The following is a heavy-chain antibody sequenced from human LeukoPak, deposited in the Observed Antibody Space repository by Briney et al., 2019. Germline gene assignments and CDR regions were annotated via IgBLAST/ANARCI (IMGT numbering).Heavy chain of an antibody. D-gene: IGHD5-24*01. CDR2: IKQDGREK. CDR3: ARDTARWTGAFDI. Sequence: GGSLRLSCAASGFTFSSYSMNWVRQAPGKGLEWVANIKQDGREKYYVDSVKGRFTISRDNAKKSLYLEMDSLRAEDKAVYYCARDTARWTGAFDIRGQGTMVTVSS. CDR1: GFTFSSYS. J-gene: IGHJ3*02. V-gene: IGHV3-7*03.